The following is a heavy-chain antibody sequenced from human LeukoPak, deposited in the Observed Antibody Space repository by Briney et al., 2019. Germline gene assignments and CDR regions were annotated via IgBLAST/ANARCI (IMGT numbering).Heavy chain of an antibody. CDR2: IYYSGSI. Sequence: SETLSLTCAVSGYSISSSNYWAWIRQPPGKGLEWIGHIYYSGSIYYDPSLKSRVTMSVDTSKNQFSLKLSSVTAADTAVYYCAREGGPDNYYYGMDVWGQGTTVTVSS. D-gene: IGHD3-9*01. CDR3: AREGGPDNYYYGMDV. J-gene: IGHJ6*02. CDR1: GYSISSSNY. V-gene: IGHV4-28*03.